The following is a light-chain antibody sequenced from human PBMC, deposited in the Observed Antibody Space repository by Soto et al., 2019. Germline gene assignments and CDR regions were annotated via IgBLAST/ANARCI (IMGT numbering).Light chain of an antibody. CDR2: AAS. V-gene: IGKV1-8*01. CDR3: QMYNNWVGT. Sequence: AIRMTQSPSSFSASTGDRVTITCRASQGISSYLAWYQQKPGKAPKLLIYAASTLQSGVPSRFSGSGSGTDFTLTISCLQSEDFATYYCQMYNNWVGTFGGGTKVEIK. CDR1: QGISSY. J-gene: IGKJ4*01.